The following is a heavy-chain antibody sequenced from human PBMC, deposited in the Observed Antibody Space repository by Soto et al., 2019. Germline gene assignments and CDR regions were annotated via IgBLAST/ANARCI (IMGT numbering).Heavy chain of an antibody. Sequence: SETLSLTCTVSGGSISSYYWSWIRQPPGKGLEWIGYIYYSGSTNYNPSLKSRVTISVDTSKDQFSLKLSSVTAADTAVYYCARVIVATIPYFDYWGQGTLVTVSS. CDR2: IYYSGST. CDR1: GGSISSYY. D-gene: IGHD5-12*01. V-gene: IGHV4-59*01. J-gene: IGHJ4*02. CDR3: ARVIVATIPYFDY.